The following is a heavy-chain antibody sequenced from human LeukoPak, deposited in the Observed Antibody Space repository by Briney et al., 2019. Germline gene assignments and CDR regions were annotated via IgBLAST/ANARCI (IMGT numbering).Heavy chain of an antibody. V-gene: IGHV3-23*01. J-gene: IGHJ3*02. D-gene: IGHD2-2*01. CDR2: ISGSGGRT. CDR3: AKDYRYCTSTSCYGDDAFDI. Sequence: GGSLRLSCAASGFTFSSYAMSWVRQAPGKGLEWVSAISGSGGRTCYADSVKGRFTISRDNSKNTLYLQMNSLRAEDTAVYYCAKDYRYCTSTSCYGDDAFDIWGQGTMVSVSS. CDR1: GFTFSSYA.